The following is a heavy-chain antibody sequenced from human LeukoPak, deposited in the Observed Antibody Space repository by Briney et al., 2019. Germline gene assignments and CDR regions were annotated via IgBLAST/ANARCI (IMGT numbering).Heavy chain of an antibody. Sequence: SETLSLTCTVSGGSISSYYWGWIRQPPGKGLEWIGTIYHSGTTFYNPSLQSRVTVSLDTSKNQFSLKLSSVTAADTAVYYCAREVRSAWASFDPWGQGTLVTVSS. CDR1: GGSISSYY. J-gene: IGHJ5*02. CDR2: IYHSGTT. V-gene: IGHV4-38-2*02. D-gene: IGHD1-26*01. CDR3: AREVRSAWASFDP.